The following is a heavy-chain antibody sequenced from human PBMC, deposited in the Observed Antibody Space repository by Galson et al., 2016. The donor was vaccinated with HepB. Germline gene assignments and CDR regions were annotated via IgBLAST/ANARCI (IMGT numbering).Heavy chain of an antibody. D-gene: IGHD2-21*01. CDR1: GGSVSSGSGS. Sequence: LSLTCAVSGGSVSSGSGSWSWIRQSPAKGLEWIASFYYTGSTNYNPSLRSRVTISVDTSKNEFSLRLTSVTAADTAVYYCAREPYFCSGGDCFFYAFDIWGQGTLVTVPS. CDR2: FYYTGST. CDR3: AREPYFCSGGDCFFYAFDI. J-gene: IGHJ3*02. V-gene: IGHV4-61*01.